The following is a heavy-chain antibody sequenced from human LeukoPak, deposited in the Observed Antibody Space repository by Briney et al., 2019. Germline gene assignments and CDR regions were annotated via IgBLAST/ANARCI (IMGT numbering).Heavy chain of an antibody. CDR2: INHSGST. Sequence: SETLSLTCAVYGGSFSGYYWSWIRQPPGKGLEWIGEINHSGSTNYNPSLKSRVTISVDTSKNQFSLKLSSVTAADTAVHYCARRRGYCSSTSCYGISGNDYWGQGTLVTVSS. J-gene: IGHJ4*02. V-gene: IGHV4-34*01. D-gene: IGHD2-2*01. CDR3: ARRRGYCSSTSCYGISGNDY. CDR1: GGSFSGYY.